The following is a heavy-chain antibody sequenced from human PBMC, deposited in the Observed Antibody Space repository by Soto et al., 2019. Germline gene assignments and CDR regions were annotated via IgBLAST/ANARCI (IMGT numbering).Heavy chain of an antibody. CDR3: PKAPVGPHRHFAR. V-gene: IGHV3-23*01. CDR1: GFTFRSYA. J-gene: IGHJ2*01. Sequence: DVQLLESGGGLVQPGGSLRLSCAASGFTFRSYAMSWVRQAPGKGLEWVSGISGSGISTHYADSVKGRYTVSRDNSKNALYNKMNSLRTEDPAVNTWPKAPVGPHRHFARGGRGPLVTVS. CDR2: ISGSGIST.